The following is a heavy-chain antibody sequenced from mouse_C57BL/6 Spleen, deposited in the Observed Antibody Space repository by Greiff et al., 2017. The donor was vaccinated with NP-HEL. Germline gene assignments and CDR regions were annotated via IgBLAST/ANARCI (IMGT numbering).Heavy chain of an antibody. Sequence: VQLQQPGAELVKPGASVKLSCKASGYTFTSYWMHWVKQRPGQGLEWIGMIHPNSGSTNYNEKFKSKATLTVDKSSSTAYMQLSSLTSEDSAVYYCARSKGYDYEHDYWGQGTTLTVSS. CDR2: IHPNSGST. J-gene: IGHJ2*01. CDR3: ARSKGYDYEHDY. D-gene: IGHD2-4*01. V-gene: IGHV1-64*01. CDR1: GYTFTSYW.